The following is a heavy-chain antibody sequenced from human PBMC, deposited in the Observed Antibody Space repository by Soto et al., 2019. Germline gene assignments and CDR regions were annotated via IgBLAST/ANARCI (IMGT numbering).Heavy chain of an antibody. V-gene: IGHV4-39*01. Sequence: KPSETLSLTCTVSGGSISSSSYYWVWIRQPPGKGLEWIGSIYYSGTTYYNPSLKSRVTISVDTSKNQFSLKLRSVTAADTAVYYCARQSPDYLGSVGWFDPWGQGTLVTVCS. CDR3: ARQSPDYLGSVGWFDP. D-gene: IGHD1-26*01. CDR1: GGSISSSSYY. CDR2: IYYSGTT. J-gene: IGHJ5*02.